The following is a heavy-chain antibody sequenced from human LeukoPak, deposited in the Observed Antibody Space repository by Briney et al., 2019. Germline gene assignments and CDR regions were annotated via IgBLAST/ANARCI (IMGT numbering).Heavy chain of an antibody. D-gene: IGHD2-15*01. CDR3: ARLYCSGGSCSLYFDY. CDR2: ISPGDSDT. Sequence: GESLKISCKGSAYSSTSYWIGWVRQMPRKGLEWMGIISPGDSDTRYSPYFQGQVTISADNSISTAYLQWSSLKASDTAMYYCARLYCSGGSCSLYFDYWGQGTLVTVSS. J-gene: IGHJ4*02. CDR1: AYSSTSYW. V-gene: IGHV5-51*01.